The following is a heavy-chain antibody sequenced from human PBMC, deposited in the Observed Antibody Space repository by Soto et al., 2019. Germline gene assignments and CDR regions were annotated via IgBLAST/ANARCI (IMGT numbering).Heavy chain of an antibody. CDR2: GYPGDSDT. V-gene: IGHV5-51*01. D-gene: IGHD1-26*01. Sequence: EVRLVQSGPEVKEPGESLKISCEGSGYSFSNYWIAWVRQMPGKGLEWMGTGYPGDSDTRYSPSFRGQVTISADKSVSTAYLQWSSLRASDTAMYYCARERAYSPYYYYYGLDVWGQGTTVTVSS. J-gene: IGHJ6*02. CDR3: ARERAYSPYYYYYGLDV. CDR1: GYSFSNYW.